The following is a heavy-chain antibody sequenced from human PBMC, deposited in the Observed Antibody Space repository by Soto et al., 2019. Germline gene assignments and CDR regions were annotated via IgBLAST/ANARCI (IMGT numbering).Heavy chain of an antibody. V-gene: IGHV3-30-3*02. CDR1: GFTFSSYA. CDR3: AKLRVQSHIAVPFDS. Sequence: PGGSLRLSCAASGFTFSSYAMHWVRQAPGKGLEWVAVISDDGSNKYYADSVKGRFTISRDNSKNTLYLRVNSLRAEDTAVYFCAKLRVQSHIAVPFDSWGQGTLVTVSS. J-gene: IGHJ4*01. D-gene: IGHD6-19*01. CDR2: ISDDGSNK.